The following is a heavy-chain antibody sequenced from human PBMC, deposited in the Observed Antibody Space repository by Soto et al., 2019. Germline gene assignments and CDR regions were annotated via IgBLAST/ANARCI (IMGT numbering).Heavy chain of an antibody. CDR1: GESFSGYY. V-gene: IGHV4-34*12. CDR3: ARPHYESNTFYHFFDY. J-gene: IGHJ4*02. CDR2: IFHGGST. D-gene: IGHD3-22*01. Sequence: SETLSLTCAVYGESFSGYYWSWIRKPPGKGLEWIGEIFHGGSTNYSPSLKSRVTIQVDTSKNHVSLELNSVTAADTAVYYCARPHYESNTFYHFFDYWGQGTLVTVSS.